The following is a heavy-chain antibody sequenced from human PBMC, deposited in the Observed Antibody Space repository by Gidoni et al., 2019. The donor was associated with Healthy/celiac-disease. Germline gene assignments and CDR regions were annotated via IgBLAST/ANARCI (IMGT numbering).Heavy chain of an antibody. D-gene: IGHD6-6*01. CDR1: GGTFSSYA. V-gene: IGHV1-69*01. CDR2: SIPIFGTA. Sequence: QVQLVQSGAEVKKPGSSVKVSCKASGGTFSSYAISWVRQAPGQGLEWMGGSIPIFGTANYAQKFQGRVTITADESTSTAYMELSSLRSEDTAVYYCAISPYSSSSPDPHTRVFDYWGQGTLVTVSS. J-gene: IGHJ4*02. CDR3: AISPYSSSSPDPHTRVFDY.